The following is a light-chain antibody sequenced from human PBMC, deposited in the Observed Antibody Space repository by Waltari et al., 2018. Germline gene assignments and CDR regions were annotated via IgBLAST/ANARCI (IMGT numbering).Light chain of an antibody. V-gene: IGKV3-15*01. CDR2: GAS. CDR1: QSVANN. J-gene: IGKJ3*01. CDR3: QQYNNWPFT. Sequence: ETVMTQSPATLSVSPGERATLSCRASQSVANNLAWYQQKSRQAPRLLIYGASTRATGIPARFSGSGSGTEFTLTISSLQSEDLAVYYCQQYNNWPFTFGPGTKVDIK.